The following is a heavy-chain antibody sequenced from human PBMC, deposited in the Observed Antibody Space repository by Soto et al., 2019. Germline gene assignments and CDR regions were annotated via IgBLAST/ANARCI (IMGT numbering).Heavy chain of an antibody. D-gene: IGHD1-1*01. V-gene: IGHV1-18*01. CDR2: ISAYNGNT. CDR3: ARDPTGWNDGSRAFDI. J-gene: IGHJ3*02. CDR1: GYTFTSYG. Sequence: ASVKVSCKASGYTFTSYGISWVRQAPGQGLEWMGWISAYNGNTNYAQKLQGRVTMTTDTSTSTAYMELRSLRSDDTAVYYCARDPTGWNDGSRAFDIWGQGTMVTVSS.